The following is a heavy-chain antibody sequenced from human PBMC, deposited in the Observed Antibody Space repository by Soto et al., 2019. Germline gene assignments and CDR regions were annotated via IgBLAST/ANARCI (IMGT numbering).Heavy chain of an antibody. CDR1: GWSFSGYY. J-gene: IGHJ6*02. Sequence: PSDTLSLTCSVYGWSFSGYYWSWIRQPPGKGLEWIGEINHSGSTNYNPSLKSRVTISVDTSKNQFSLKLSSVTAADTAVYYCARVHAYGSGSYPKKYYYYYGMDVWRQGNTVTVSS. CDR3: ARVHAYGSGSYPKKYYYYYGMDV. V-gene: IGHV4-34*01. D-gene: IGHD3-10*01. CDR2: INHSGST.